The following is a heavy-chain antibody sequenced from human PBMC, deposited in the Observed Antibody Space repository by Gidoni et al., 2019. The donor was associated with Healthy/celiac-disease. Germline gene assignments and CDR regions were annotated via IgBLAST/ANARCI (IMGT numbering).Heavy chain of an antibody. V-gene: IGHV3-53*02. CDR2: IYSGGST. D-gene: IGHD6-13*01. J-gene: IGHJ5*02. Sequence: EVQLVETGGGLIQPGGSLGLPFSASGFTVVSNYRSWVRQAPGKGLEWVSVIYSGGSTYYADSVKGRFTISRDNSKNTLYLQMNSLRAEDTAVYYCARISRKYSSSWYGGNWFDPWGQGTLVTVSS. CDR3: ARISRKYSSSWYGGNWFDP. CDR1: GFTVVSNY.